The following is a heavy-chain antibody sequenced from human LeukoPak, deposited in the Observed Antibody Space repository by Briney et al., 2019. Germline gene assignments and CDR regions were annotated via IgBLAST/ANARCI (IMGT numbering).Heavy chain of an antibody. J-gene: IGHJ6*02. CDR2: IWYDGSNK. D-gene: IGHD4-17*01. V-gene: IGHV3-33*08. CDR3: AREDGDYVGVWCYGMDV. CDR1: GFTFSSYG. Sequence: GGSLRLSWAASGFTFSSYGMHWVRQAPGKGLEWVAVIWYDGSNKYYADSVKGRFTISRDNSKNTLYLQMNSLRAEDTAVYYCAREDGDYVGVWCYGMDVWGQGTTVTVSS.